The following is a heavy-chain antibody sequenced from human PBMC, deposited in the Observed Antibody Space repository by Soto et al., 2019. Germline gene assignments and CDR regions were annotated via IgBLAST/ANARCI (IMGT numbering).Heavy chain of an antibody. CDR2: IYPGDSDT. D-gene: IGHD1-26*01. V-gene: IGHV5-51*01. Sequence: GESLTLSCKASGYDFAGYWIDWVRQMPGKGLEWMGIIYPGDSDTRYSPFFQGQVTISADKSINTAYLQWTSLRASDTAIYYYVRRTGVSGSSDPFHHWGQGSRVTV. J-gene: IGHJ4*02. CDR1: GYDFAGYW. CDR3: VRRTGVSGSSDPFHH.